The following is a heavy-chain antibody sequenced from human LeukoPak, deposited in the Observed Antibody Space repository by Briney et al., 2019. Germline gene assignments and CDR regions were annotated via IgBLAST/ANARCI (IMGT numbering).Heavy chain of an antibody. J-gene: IGHJ5*02. Sequence: GGSLRLSCAASGFTFSSYWMHWVRQAPGKGLVWVSRISVDGSSTTYADSVKGRFTISRDNAKNSLYLQMNGLRAEDTALYYCAKEQVGALWFDPWGQGTLVTVSS. CDR2: ISVDGSST. CDR3: AKEQVGALWFDP. D-gene: IGHD1-26*01. V-gene: IGHV3-74*01. CDR1: GFTFSSYW.